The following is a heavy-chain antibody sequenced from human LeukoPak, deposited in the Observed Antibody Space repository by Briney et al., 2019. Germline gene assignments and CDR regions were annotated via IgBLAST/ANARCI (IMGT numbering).Heavy chain of an antibody. Sequence: SQTLSLTCTVSGGSISSGSYCWSWIRQPAGKGLEWIGRIYTSGSTNYNPSLKSRVTISVDTSKNQFSLKLSSVTAADTAVYYCARDCYDSSGYYPPTTNWFDPWGQGTLVTVSS. J-gene: IGHJ5*02. CDR3: ARDCYDSSGYYPPTTNWFDP. V-gene: IGHV4-61*02. CDR1: GGSISSGSYC. CDR2: IYTSGST. D-gene: IGHD3-22*01.